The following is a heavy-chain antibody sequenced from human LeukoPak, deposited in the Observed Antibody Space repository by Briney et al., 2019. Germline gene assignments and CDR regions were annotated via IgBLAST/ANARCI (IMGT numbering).Heavy chain of an antibody. CDR2: INYSGST. V-gene: IGHV4-34*01. J-gene: IGHJ5*02. Sequence: SETLSLTCAVYGGSFSGYYWSWIRQPPGKGLEWIGEINYSGSTNYNPSLKSRVTISVDTSKNQFSLKLSSVTAADTAVYYCARQIRWLRYWFDPWGQGTLVTVSS. CDR1: GGSFSGYY. CDR3: ARQIRWLRYWFDP. D-gene: IGHD5-12*01.